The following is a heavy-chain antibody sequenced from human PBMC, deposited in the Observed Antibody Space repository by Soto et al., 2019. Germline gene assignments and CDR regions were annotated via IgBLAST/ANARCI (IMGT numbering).Heavy chain of an antibody. CDR2: ISSSGGST. V-gene: IGHV3-23*01. D-gene: IGHD6-13*01. J-gene: IGHJ5*02. CDR1: GVTFSSYA. CDR3: AKDGSSWYGEGNWFDP. Sequence: GGSLRLSCAASGVTFSSYAMSWVRQAPGKGLEWVSVISSSGGSTYYADSVKGRFTISRDNSKNTLYLQMNSLRAEDTAVYYCAKDGSSWYGEGNWFDPWGQGTLVTAPQ.